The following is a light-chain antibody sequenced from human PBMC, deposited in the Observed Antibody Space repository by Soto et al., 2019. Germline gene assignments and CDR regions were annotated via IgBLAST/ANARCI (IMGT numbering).Light chain of an antibody. CDR2: AAS. J-gene: IGKJ3*01. V-gene: IGKV1-9*01. CDR3: QQLNSYHST. Sequence: DIQLTQSPSFLSASVGDRVTITCRASQGISSYLAWYQQKPGKAPKLLIYAASTLQSGVPSRFSGSGSGTESTLTISSLQPEDFATYYCQQLNSYHSTFGPGTKVDIK. CDR1: QGISSY.